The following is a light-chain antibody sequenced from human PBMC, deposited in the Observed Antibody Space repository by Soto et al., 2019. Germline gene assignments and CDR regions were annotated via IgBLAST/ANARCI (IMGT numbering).Light chain of an antibody. CDR3: SSRTSSSTYV. J-gene: IGLJ1*01. V-gene: IGLV2-14*01. CDR1: SGDVGGSKY. CDR2: EVS. Sequence: QSLLTQPASVSGSPGQSITISCTGTSGDVGGSKYVAWYQHHPGKAPRLLISEVSNRPSGVSNRFSGSKSGNTASLTVSGLQPEDEADYYCSSRTSSSTYVFGTGTKLTVL.